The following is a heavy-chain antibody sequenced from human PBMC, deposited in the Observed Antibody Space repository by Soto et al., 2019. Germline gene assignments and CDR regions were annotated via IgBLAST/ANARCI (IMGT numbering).Heavy chain of an antibody. CDR2: IYPGDSDT. CDR1: GYSFTSYW. D-gene: IGHD6-19*01. J-gene: IGHJ6*02. Sequence: GESLKISCKGSGYSFTSYWIGWVRQMPGKGLEWMGIIYPGDSDTRYSPSFQGQVTISADKSISTAYLQWSSLKALDTAMYYCARPREAGKYYYGVDVWGQGTTVTVSS. V-gene: IGHV5-51*01. CDR3: ARPREAGKYYYGVDV.